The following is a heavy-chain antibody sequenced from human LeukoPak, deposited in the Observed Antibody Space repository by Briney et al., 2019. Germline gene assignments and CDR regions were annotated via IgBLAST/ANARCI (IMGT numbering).Heavy chain of an antibody. CDR2: INYSGTT. D-gene: IGHD1-26*01. Sequence: SETLSLTCSVSGGSISSNTYYWGWIRQPPGKGLEWIATINYSGTTHYNPSLKSRVTISADTSKNQFSLKLSSVTAADTAVYYCATTTIRLGYWGQGTLVTVSS. CDR3: ATTTIRLGY. CDR1: GGSISSNTYY. J-gene: IGHJ4*02. V-gene: IGHV4-39*07.